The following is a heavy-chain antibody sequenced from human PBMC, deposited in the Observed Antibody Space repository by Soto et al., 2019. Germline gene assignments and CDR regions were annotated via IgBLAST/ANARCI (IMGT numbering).Heavy chain of an antibody. CDR1: GFTFRTYW. Sequence: EVQLVESGGGLVQPGVSLRLSCGASGFTFRTYWLSWVRQVPGKGLEWVANINQDGSEKNYVDSVKGRFTISRDNAKNSLHLQMSSLRAEDTALYYCARDGSTSWYSYDYHGMDVRGQGTTVTVSS. J-gene: IGHJ6*02. D-gene: IGHD5-18*01. CDR2: INQDGSEK. V-gene: IGHV3-7*05. CDR3: ARDGSTSWYSYDYHGMDV.